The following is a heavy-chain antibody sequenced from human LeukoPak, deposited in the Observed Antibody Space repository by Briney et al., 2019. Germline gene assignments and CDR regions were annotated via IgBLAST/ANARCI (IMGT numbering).Heavy chain of an antibody. D-gene: IGHD3-10*01. CDR2: INPNSGGT. CDR3: VRGFGELGGFDY. J-gene: IGHJ4*01. CDR1: GYTFSVYH. Sequence: ASVKVSCKASGYTFSVYHIHWVRQAPGQRLEWMGWINPNSGGTKYAQQFQGRVSMTRDTSISTVYMDLSGLRSDDTAVYFCVRGFGELGGFDYWGNGTLLTVSS. V-gene: IGHV1-2*02.